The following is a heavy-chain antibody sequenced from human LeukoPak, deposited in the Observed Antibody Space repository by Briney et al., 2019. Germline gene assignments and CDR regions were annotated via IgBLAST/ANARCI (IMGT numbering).Heavy chain of an antibody. Sequence: ASLKVSCKVSGYTLTQLSMHWVRQAPGKGREWMGGFDPEDGETIYAQKFQGRVTMTEDTSTDTAYMELSSLRSEDTAVYYCAVRDRGVTWAWFDPWGQGTLVTVSS. CDR1: GYTLTQLS. D-gene: IGHD3-10*01. CDR2: FDPEDGET. J-gene: IGHJ5*02. CDR3: AVRDRGVTWAWFDP. V-gene: IGHV1-24*01.